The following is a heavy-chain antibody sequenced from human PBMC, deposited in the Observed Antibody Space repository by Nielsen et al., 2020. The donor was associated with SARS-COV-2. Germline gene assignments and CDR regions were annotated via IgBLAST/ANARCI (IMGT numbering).Heavy chain of an antibody. V-gene: IGHV1-46*01. Sequence: VKVSCKASGYTFTSYYMHWVRQAPGQGLEWMGIINPSGGSTSYAQKFQGRVTMTRDASTSTVYMELSSLRSEDTAVYYCARDQVGYDVAYWGQGTLVTVSS. D-gene: IGHD6-13*01. CDR1: GYTFTSYY. CDR2: INPSGGST. J-gene: IGHJ4*02. CDR3: ARDQVGYDVAY.